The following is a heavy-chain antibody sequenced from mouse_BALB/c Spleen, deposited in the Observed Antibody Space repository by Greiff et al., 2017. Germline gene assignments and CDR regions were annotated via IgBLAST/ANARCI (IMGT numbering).Heavy chain of an antibody. CDR2: IWSGGST. CDR1: GFSLTSYG. Sequence: VQRVESGPGLVQPSQSLSITCTVSGFSLTSYGVHWVRQSPGKGLEWLGVIWSGGSTDYNAAFISRLSISKDNSKSQVFFKMNSLQANDTAIYYCARHFITTDYAMDYWGQGTSVTVSS. CDR3: ARHFITTDYAMDY. D-gene: IGHD1-2*01. J-gene: IGHJ4*01. V-gene: IGHV2-2*02.